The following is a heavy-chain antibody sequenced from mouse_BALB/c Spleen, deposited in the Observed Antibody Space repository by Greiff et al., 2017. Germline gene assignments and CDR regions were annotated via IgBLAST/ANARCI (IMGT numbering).Heavy chain of an antibody. CDR1: GFTFSSFG. CDR2: ISSGSSTI. Sequence: DVHLVESGGGLVQPGGSRKLSCAASGFTFSSFGMHWVRQAPEKGLEWVAYISSGSSTIYYADTVKGRFTISRDNPKNTLFLQMTSLRSEDTAMYYCARRDGNYALFAYWGQGTLVTVSA. V-gene: IGHV5-17*02. D-gene: IGHD2-1*01. CDR3: ARRDGNYALFAY. J-gene: IGHJ3*01.